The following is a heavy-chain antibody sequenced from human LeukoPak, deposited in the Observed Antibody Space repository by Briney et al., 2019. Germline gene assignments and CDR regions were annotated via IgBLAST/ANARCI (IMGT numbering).Heavy chain of an antibody. CDR1: GFTFSSYS. CDR3: ARRNYYGSGDKFDY. V-gene: IGHV3-21*01. J-gene: IGHJ4*02. CDR2: ISSSSNYI. D-gene: IGHD3-10*01. Sequence: GGSLGLSCAASGFTFSSYSMNWVRQAPGKGLEWVSSISSSSNYIYYADSVKGRFTISRDNAKNSLYLQMNSLRAEDTAVYYCARRNYYGSGDKFDYWGQGTLVTVSS.